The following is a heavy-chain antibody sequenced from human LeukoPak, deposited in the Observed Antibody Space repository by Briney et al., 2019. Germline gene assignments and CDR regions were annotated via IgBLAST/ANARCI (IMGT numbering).Heavy chain of an antibody. Sequence: PGESLRLSCAASGFTFSSYSMHWVRQAPGKGREWVAVISYDGKKRFYADSVKGRFTISRDNSKNTVDLQMNSLRPEDTAVYYCARDWGYDSGTYCVYWGQGTLVTVSP. J-gene: IGHJ4*02. D-gene: IGHD3-10*01. CDR1: GFTFSSYS. CDR2: ISYDGKKR. CDR3: ARDWGYDSGTYCVY. V-gene: IGHV3-30*04.